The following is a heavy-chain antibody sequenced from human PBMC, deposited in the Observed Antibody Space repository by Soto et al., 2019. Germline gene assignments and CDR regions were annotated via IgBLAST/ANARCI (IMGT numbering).Heavy chain of an antibody. CDR3: TRAQCEFGSYFGLDV. CDR1: GYTLTNYD. D-gene: IGHD3-10*01. V-gene: IGHV1-8*01. CDR2: MNPERENT. J-gene: IGHJ6*02. Sequence: QVHLVQSGAEVKQPGASVRVSCKAPGYTLTNYDITGVRQATGQGLEWMGWMNPERENTVPPQKFQGRVTITVNTSLNTADMELTGLRSEDTDVYYCTRAQCEFGSYFGLDVWGQGTTVTVSS.